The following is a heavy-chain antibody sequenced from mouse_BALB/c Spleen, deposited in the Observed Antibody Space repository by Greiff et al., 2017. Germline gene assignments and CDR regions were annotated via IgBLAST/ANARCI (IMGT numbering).Heavy chain of an antibody. V-gene: IGHV1S137*01. Sequence: VQLQQSGAELVRPGVSVKISCKGSGYTFTDYAMHWVKQSHAKSLEWIGVISTYYGDASYNQKFKGKATMTVDKSSSTAYMELARLTSEDSAIYYCSRGSNWFAYWGQGTLVTVSA. CDR2: ISTYYGDA. J-gene: IGHJ3*01. CDR1: GYTFTDYA. D-gene: IGHD2-5*01. CDR3: SRGSNWFAY.